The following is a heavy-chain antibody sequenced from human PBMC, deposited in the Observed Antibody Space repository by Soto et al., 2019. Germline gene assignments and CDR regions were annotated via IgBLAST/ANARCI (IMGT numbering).Heavy chain of an antibody. CDR1: GFTFSSYG. D-gene: IGHD6-6*01. J-gene: IGHJ6*02. V-gene: IGHV3-30*18. Sequence: LRLSCAASGFTFSSYGMHWVRQAPGKGLEWVAVISYDGSNKYYADSVKGRFTISRDNSKNTLYLQMNSLRAEDTAVYYCAKANFSGSSYYYYGMDVWGQGTTVTVSS. CDR3: AKANFSGSSYYYYGMDV. CDR2: ISYDGSNK.